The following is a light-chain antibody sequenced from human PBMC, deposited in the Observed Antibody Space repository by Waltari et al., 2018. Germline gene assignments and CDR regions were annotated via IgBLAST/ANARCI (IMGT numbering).Light chain of an antibody. CDR3: QQYNEWPPIST. Sequence: EIVLTQSPATLSVSPGEGATLSCRASETIKTNLAWYQHKPGQAPRLLIYDASTRATGIPARFSGSGSGTEFTLTISSLQSEDFAIYFCQQYNEWPPISTFGQGTNLEIK. CDR2: DAS. V-gene: IGKV3-15*01. J-gene: IGKJ2*01. CDR1: ETIKTN.